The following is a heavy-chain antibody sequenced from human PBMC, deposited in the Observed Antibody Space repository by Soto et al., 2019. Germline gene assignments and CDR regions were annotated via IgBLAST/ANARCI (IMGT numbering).Heavy chain of an antibody. CDR2: ISGTGGTT. CDR1: GFTFSSYA. Sequence: EVQLLESGGGLVQPGGSLRLSCPASGFTFSSYAMSWVRQAPGKGLEWVSAISGTGGTTYYADSVKGRFTISRDNSRNTLHLQMNSLRAEDTAIYYCAKFFVETGGSSGWPWSFHFWGQGTLVTVSS. D-gene: IGHD6-25*01. V-gene: IGHV3-23*01. J-gene: IGHJ4*02. CDR3: AKFFVETGGSSGWPWSFHF.